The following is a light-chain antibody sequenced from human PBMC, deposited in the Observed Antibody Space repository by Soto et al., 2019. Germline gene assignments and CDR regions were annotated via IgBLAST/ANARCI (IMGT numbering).Light chain of an antibody. J-gene: IGLJ2*01. CDR2: LDSDGSH. V-gene: IGLV4-69*01. Sequence: QPVLTQSPSASASLGASVKLTCTLSSGHSSYAIAWHQQQPEKGPRYLMRLDSDGSHTKGDGIPDRFSGSSSGAARYLSISSLQSEDEADYYCQTWGAGDLMVFGGGTKVTVL. CDR3: QTWGAGDLMV. CDR1: SGHSSYA.